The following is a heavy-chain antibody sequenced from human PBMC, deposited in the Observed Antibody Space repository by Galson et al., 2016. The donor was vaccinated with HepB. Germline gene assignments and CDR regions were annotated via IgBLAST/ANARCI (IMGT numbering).Heavy chain of an antibody. V-gene: IGHV3-73*01. CDR3: TRHEGDGSGRFPFDY. D-gene: IGHD3-10*01. CDR2: IRSKPKSYAT. CDR1: GFTFSGSA. Sequence: LRLSCAASGFTFSGSAMHWVRQASGKGLEWVGRIRSKPKSYATAYAASVKGRFTISRDDSKNTTYLQMNSLKTEDTAVYYCTRHEGDGSGRFPFDYWGQGTLVTVSS. J-gene: IGHJ4*02.